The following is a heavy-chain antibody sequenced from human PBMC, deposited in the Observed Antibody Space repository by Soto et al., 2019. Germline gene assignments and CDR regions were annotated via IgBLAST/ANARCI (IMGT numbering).Heavy chain of an antibody. Sequence: PGGSLRLSCAASGFTFSSYSMNWVRQAPGKGLEWVSSISSSSSYIYYADSVKGRFTISRDNDKNSLYLQMKSLRAEDTSFFYCARDLYYYDSSGYYPFDYWGQETLVTVPS. J-gene: IGHJ4*02. CDR3: ARDLYYYDSSGYYPFDY. CDR1: GFTFSSYS. D-gene: IGHD3-22*01. V-gene: IGHV3-21*06. CDR2: ISSSSSYI.